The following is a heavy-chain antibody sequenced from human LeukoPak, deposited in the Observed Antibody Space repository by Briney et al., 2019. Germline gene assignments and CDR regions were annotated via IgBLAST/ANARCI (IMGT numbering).Heavy chain of an antibody. CDR1: GLTFSSYA. CDR3: SSGPSMDV. CDR2: ISSNGGNT. J-gene: IGHJ6*02. Sequence: GGSLRLSCSASGLTFSSYAMHWVRQAPGKGLEYVSVISSNGGNTYYADSVKGRFTISRDNSKNTLFLQMSSLRAEDTAVYYCSSGPSMDVWGQGTTVTVSS. D-gene: IGHD3-22*01. V-gene: IGHV3-64D*06.